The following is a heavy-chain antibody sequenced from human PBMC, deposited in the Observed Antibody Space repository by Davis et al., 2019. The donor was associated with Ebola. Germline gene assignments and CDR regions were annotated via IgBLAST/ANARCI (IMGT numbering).Heavy chain of an antibody. D-gene: IGHD3-3*01. CDR3: ARFKTYYDFWSGYYLDYYYGMDV. V-gene: IGHV3-11*06. Sequence: PGGSLRLSCAASGFTFSDYYMSWIRQAPGKGLEWVSYISSSSSYTNYADSVKGRFTISRDNAKNSLYLQMNSLRAEDTAVYYCARFKTYYDFWSGYYLDYYYGMDVWGQGTTVTVSS. CDR2: ISSSSSYT. CDR1: GFTFSDYY. J-gene: IGHJ6*02.